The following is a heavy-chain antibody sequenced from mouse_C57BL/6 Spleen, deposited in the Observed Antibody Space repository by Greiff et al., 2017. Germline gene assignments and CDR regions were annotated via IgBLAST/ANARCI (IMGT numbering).Heavy chain of an antibody. D-gene: IGHD3-1*01. J-gene: IGHJ2*01. V-gene: IGHV1-82*01. Sequence: VKLMESGPELVKPGASVKISCKASGYAFSSSWMNWVKQRPGKGLEWIGRIYPGDGDTNYNGKFKGKATLTADKSSSTAYMQLSSLTSEDSAVYFCARSGEGLDYWGQGTTLTVSS. CDR1: GYAFSSSW. CDR2: IYPGDGDT. CDR3: ARSGEGLDY.